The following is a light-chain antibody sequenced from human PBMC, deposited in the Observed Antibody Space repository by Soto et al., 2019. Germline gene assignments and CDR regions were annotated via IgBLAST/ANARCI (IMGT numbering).Light chain of an antibody. CDR1: QSVSSN. CDR3: QQYNNWPRT. J-gene: IGKJ1*01. V-gene: IGKV3-15*01. CDR2: SVS. Sequence: IVMTQSPGTLSVSPGERVALSCRASQSVSSNLAWYQQRPGQAPRLLIYSVSSRDTDIPARFSGGGSGTEFTLTINSLQTEDFGVYYCQQYNNWPRTFGQGTKVDIK.